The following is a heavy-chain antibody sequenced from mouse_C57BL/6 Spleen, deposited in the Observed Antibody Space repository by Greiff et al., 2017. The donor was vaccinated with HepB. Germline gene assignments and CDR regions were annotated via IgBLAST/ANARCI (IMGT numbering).Heavy chain of an antibody. CDR3: ARYPPAQATGYYFDY. D-gene: IGHD3-2*02. J-gene: IGHJ2*01. CDR1: GYTFTSYG. Sequence: LVESGAELARPGASVKLSCKASGYTFTSYGISWVKQRTGQGLEWIGEIYPRSGNTYYNEKFKGKATLTADKSSSTAYMELRSLTSEDSAVYFCARYPPAQATGYYFDYWGQGTTLTVSS. CDR2: IYPRSGNT. V-gene: IGHV1-81*01.